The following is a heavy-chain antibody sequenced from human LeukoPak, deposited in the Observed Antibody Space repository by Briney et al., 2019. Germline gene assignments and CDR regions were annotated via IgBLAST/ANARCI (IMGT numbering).Heavy chain of an antibody. V-gene: IGHV4-39*01. CDR1: GDSISSGTYF. Sequence: SSETLSLTCTVSGDSISSGTYFWGWIRQPPRKGLEWIGSVHYSWSTSYNPSLKSRVTISVDTSKNQFSLNLSSVTAADTAVYYCARRDNVVVPAALRGAFDIWGQGTMVTVSS. CDR2: VHYSWST. CDR3: ARRDNVVVPAALRGAFDI. J-gene: IGHJ3*02. D-gene: IGHD2-2*01.